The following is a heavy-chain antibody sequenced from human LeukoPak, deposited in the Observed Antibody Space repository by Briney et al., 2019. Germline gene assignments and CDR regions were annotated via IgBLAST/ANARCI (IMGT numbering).Heavy chain of an antibody. Sequence: GRSLRLSCAASGFTFSGSAMHWVRQAPGKGLEWVAFISYDGSNKYYADSVKGRFIISRDNSKNTLYLQMNSLTTEDTAVYYCAREAPFDDWGQGTLVTVSS. CDR1: GFTFSGSA. CDR3: AREAPFDD. J-gene: IGHJ4*02. V-gene: IGHV3-30*04. CDR2: ISYDGSNK.